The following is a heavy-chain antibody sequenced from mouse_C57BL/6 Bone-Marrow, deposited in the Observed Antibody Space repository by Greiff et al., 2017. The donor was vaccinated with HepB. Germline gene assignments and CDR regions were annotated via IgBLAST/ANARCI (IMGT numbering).Heavy chain of an antibody. CDR3: ARHGTTGPYFDV. Sequence: EVKVVESGGGLVKPGGSLKLSCAASGFTFSSYTMSWVRQTPEKRLEWVATISGGGGNTYYPDSVKGRFTISRDNAKNTLYLQMSSLRSEDTALYYCARHGTTGPYFDVWGTGTTVTVSS. J-gene: IGHJ1*03. V-gene: IGHV5-9*01. D-gene: IGHD1-1*01. CDR1: GFTFSSYT. CDR2: ISGGGGNT.